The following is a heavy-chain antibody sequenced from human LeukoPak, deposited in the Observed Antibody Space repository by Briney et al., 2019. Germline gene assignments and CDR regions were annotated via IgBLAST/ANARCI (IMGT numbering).Heavy chain of an antibody. V-gene: IGHV3-23*01. CDR2: ISGSGGST. Sequence: GGSLRLSCAASGFTFSSYAMSWVRQAPGKGLEWASAISGSGGSTYYADSVKGRFTISRGNSKNTLYLQMNSLRAEDTAVYYCAKDTYNTAMAPSDYWGQGTLVTVSS. J-gene: IGHJ4*02. D-gene: IGHD5-18*01. CDR1: GFTFSSYA. CDR3: AKDTYNTAMAPSDY.